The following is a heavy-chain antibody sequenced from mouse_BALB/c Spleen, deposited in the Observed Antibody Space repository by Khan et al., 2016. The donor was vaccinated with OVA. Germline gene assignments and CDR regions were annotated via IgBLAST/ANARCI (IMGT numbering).Heavy chain of an antibody. V-gene: IGHV3-2*02. CDR1: GYSITSDYA. Sequence: VQLKQSGPGLVKPSQSLSLTCTVTGYSITSDYAWNWIRQFPGNQLEWMGFISYSGNTKYNPSLKSRISVTRDTSKNQFFLQLNSVTTEDTATYYGARVYGGDFDYWGQGTTLTVSS. CDR3: ARVYGGDFDY. D-gene: IGHD2-10*02. CDR2: ISYSGNT. J-gene: IGHJ2*01.